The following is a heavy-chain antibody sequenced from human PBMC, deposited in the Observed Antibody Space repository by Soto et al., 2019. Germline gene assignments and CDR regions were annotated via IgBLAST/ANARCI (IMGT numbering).Heavy chain of an antibody. J-gene: IGHJ4*02. CDR1: GFTFSDYY. CDR3: ARDAYCIGGSCYSGRDIDY. Sequence: GGSLRLSCAASGFTFSDYYMSWIRQAPGKGLEWVSYISSSGSTIYYADSVKGRFTISRDNAKNSLYLQMNSLRAEDTAVYYCARDAYCIGGSCYSGRDIDYWGQGTLVTVSS. D-gene: IGHD2-15*01. CDR2: ISSSGSTI. V-gene: IGHV3-11*01.